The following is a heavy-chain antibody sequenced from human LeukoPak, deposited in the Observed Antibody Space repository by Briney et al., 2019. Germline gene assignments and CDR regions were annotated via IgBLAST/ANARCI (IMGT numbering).Heavy chain of an antibody. V-gene: IGHV3-23*01. CDR2: ISGSGGST. D-gene: IGHD2-21*02. Sequence: GGTLRLSCAASGFTFSSYGMSWVRQASGKGLEWVSAISGSGGSTYYADSVKGRFTISRDNSKNTLYLQMNSLRAEDTAVYYCAKSGGGDVDWGQGTLVTVSS. CDR1: GFTFSSYG. J-gene: IGHJ4*02. CDR3: AKSGGGDVD.